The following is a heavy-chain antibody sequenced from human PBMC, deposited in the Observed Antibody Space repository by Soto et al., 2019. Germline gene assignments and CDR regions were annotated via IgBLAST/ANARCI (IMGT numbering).Heavy chain of an antibody. D-gene: IGHD6-19*01. J-gene: IGHJ4*02. CDR1: GGTFSSYA. V-gene: IGHV1-69*10. CDR2: IIPILGTA. Sequence: SVKVSCKASGGTFSSYAISWVRQAPGQGLEWMGGIIPILGTANYAQKFQGRVTITADKSTSTAYMELSSLRSEDTAVYYCARDPGVAVAGHGDYWGQGTLVTVSS. CDR3: ARDPGVAVAGHGDY.